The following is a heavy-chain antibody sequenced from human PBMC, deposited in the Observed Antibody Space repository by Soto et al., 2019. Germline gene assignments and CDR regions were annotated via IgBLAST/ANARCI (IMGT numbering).Heavy chain of an antibody. D-gene: IGHD3-22*01. V-gene: IGHV3-30*09. J-gene: IGHJ6*02. CDR3: ARRAWDSYYAIDV. CDR1: GFKYTDFA. CDR2: ISYDGRDK. Sequence: VQLVESGGGEVQPGRSLRLSCAASGFKYTDFALHWVRQAPGKGLEWVAIISYDGRDKYYADSVKGRFVISRDNPKNTLYLEMNSLRPEDTAVYFCARRAWDSYYAIDVWGQWTTVTVFS.